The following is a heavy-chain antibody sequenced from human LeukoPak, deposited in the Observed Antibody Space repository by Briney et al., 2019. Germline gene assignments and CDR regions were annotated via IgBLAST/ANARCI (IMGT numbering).Heavy chain of an antibody. V-gene: IGHV3-13*01. CDR2: IGSTGYT. J-gene: IGHJ4*02. CDR1: GFTFDNND. D-gene: IGHD1-14*01. CDR3: VRQPDSARYGFDY. Sequence: GGSLRLSCEVSGFTFDNNDMHWVRQTTGKGLEWVSAIGSTGYTYYADSVRGRFTITRDNAKQSLYLQMNSLRVEDTAVYHCVRQPDSARYGFDYWGRGTQVTVSS.